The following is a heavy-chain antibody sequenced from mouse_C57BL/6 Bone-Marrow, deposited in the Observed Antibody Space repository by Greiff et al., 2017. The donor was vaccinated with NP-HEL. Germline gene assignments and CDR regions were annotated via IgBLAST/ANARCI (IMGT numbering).Heavy chain of an antibody. V-gene: IGHV6-6*01. D-gene: IGHD2-3*01. Sequence: EVQLQQSGGGVVQPGGSMKLSCAASGFTFSDAWMNWVRLCPEQGLEWVAEIRHNASNPAPYSAESVKGRFTISRDDSKSSGYLQMNSLRAEDTGIYYVTPDDYSVAYWGQGTLVTVSA. CDR1: GFTFSDAW. J-gene: IGHJ3*01. CDR2: IRHNASNPAP. CDR3: TPDDYSVAY.